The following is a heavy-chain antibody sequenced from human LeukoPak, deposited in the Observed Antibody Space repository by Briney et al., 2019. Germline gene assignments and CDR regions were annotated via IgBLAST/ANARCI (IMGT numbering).Heavy chain of an antibody. CDR2: IKQDGSEK. CDR3: AREGGYSRYDLPDY. J-gene: IGHJ4*02. Sequence: GGSLRLSCAASGFTFSSYWMSWVRQAPGKGLEWVANIKQDGSEKYYVDSVKGRFTISRDNAKNSLYLQMNSLRAEDTAVYYCAREGGYSRYDLPDYWGQGTRVTVPS. V-gene: IGHV3-7*01. CDR1: GFTFSSYW. D-gene: IGHD5-12*01.